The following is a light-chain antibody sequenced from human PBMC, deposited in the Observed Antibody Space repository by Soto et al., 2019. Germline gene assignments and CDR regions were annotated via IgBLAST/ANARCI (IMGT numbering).Light chain of an antibody. CDR2: GAS. CDR3: QQYDTCSRT. V-gene: IGKV3-15*01. Sequence: DIVMTQSPSSLSVPPGERATLSCRASQSVSTNFAWYLQKPGQAPRLLIYGASTRATAVPARFTASGSGTEFTLSISSLQSDDFGVYYCQQYDTCSRTFGQGTKVDIK. J-gene: IGKJ1*01. CDR1: QSVSTN.